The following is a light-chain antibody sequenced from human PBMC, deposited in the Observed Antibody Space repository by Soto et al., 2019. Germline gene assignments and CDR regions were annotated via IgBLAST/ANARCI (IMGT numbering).Light chain of an antibody. CDR2: DAS. CDR1: QSVGTY. Sequence: EIVLTQSPATLSLSPGERAILSCRASQSVGTYLAWYHQKPGQAPRLLIYDASNRATGIPARFGGSGSGTDFTLTINSLEPEDFAVYYCQQRSNWPGTFGPGTKVDIK. V-gene: IGKV3-11*01. CDR3: QQRSNWPGT. J-gene: IGKJ3*01.